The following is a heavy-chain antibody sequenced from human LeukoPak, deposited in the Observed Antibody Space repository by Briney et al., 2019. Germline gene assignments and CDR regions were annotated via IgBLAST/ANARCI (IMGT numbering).Heavy chain of an antibody. J-gene: IGHJ4*02. Sequence: GGSLRLSCAASGFTFSNAWMSWVRQAPGKGLEWVAVISYDGSNKYYADSVKGRFTISRDNSKNTLYLQMNSLRAEDTAVYYCAKDKGGLATPHFDYWGQGTLVTVSS. CDR1: GFTFSNAW. D-gene: IGHD5-24*01. CDR2: ISYDGSNK. V-gene: IGHV3-30*18. CDR3: AKDKGGLATPHFDY.